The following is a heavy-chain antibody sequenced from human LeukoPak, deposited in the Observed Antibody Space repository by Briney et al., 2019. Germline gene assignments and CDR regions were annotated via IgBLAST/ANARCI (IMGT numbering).Heavy chain of an antibody. Sequence: GGSLRLSCAASGFTFSSYDMHWVRQAPGKGLEWVAVISYDGSNKYYADSVKGRFTISRDNSKNTLYLQMNSLRAEDTAVYYCARDSGSYRGGFDYWGQGTLVAVSS. CDR2: ISYDGSNK. V-gene: IGHV3-30*19. CDR3: ARDSGSYRGGFDY. CDR1: GFTFSSYD. J-gene: IGHJ4*02. D-gene: IGHD1-26*01.